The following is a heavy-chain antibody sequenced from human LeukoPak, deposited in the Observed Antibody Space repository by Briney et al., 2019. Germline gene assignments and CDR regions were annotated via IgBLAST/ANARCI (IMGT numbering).Heavy chain of an antibody. D-gene: IGHD3-3*01. J-gene: IGHJ4*02. Sequence: PSGTLSLTCAVSGVSISSGNWWGWVRQPPGRGLEWIGEIYHSGSTIYSPSLKSRVIISVDTSKNEFSLKLSSVTAADTAVYFCAREPVVRLLERGLDYWGQGIRVTVSS. CDR2: IYHSGST. CDR3: AREPVVRLLERGLDY. CDR1: GVSISSGNW. V-gene: IGHV4-4*02.